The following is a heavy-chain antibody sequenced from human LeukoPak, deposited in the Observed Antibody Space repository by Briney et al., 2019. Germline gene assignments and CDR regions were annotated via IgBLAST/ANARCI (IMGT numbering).Heavy chain of an antibody. CDR1: GGSISSYY. J-gene: IGHJ4*02. CDR3: ASSHPLGSNNDYYTPFDY. V-gene: IGHV4-59*01. D-gene: IGHD3-3*01. Sequence: SETLSLTCTVSGGSISSYYWSWIRQPPGKGLEWIGYIYYSGSTSYNPSLKSRVTISVDTSMNQFSLKLLSVTAADTAVYYCASSHPLGSNNDYYTPFDYWGQGTRVTVSS. CDR2: IYYSGST.